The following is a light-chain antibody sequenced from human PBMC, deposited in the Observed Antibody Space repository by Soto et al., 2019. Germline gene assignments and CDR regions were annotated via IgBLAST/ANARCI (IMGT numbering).Light chain of an antibody. CDR2: DND. CDR1: RSNIGSHY. CDR3: GTWDNSLSAGQV. Sequence: QSVLTQPPSVSAAPGQKVTISCSGTRSNIGSHYVSWYQQFPATAPRLLVYDNDKRPSGIPDRFSGSKSGTSATLDITGLQTGDEADYYCGTWDNSLSAGQVFGGGTKLTVL. J-gene: IGLJ2*01. V-gene: IGLV1-51*01.